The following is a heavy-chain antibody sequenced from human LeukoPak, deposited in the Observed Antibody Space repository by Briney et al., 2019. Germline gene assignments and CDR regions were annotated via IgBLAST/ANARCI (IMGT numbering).Heavy chain of an antibody. CDR3: AREQSGRGYSLDY. J-gene: IGHJ4*02. Sequence: SVKVSCKASGGTFSSYAISWVRQAPGQGLEWMGGIIPIFGTANYAQKFQGRVTITADKSTSTAYMELSSLRSEDTAVYYCAREQSGRGYSLDYWGQGTLVTVSS. CDR2: IIPIFGTA. D-gene: IGHD6-13*01. V-gene: IGHV1-69*06. CDR1: GGTFSSYA.